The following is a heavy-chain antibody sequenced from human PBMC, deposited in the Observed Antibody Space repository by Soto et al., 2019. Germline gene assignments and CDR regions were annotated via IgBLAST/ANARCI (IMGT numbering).Heavy chain of an antibody. CDR3: ARARITMVRGVHKAPNYYFDY. J-gene: IGHJ4*02. CDR1: GGSISSGGYS. Sequence: PSETLSLTCAVSGGSISSGGYSWSWIRQPPGKGLEWIGYIYHSGSTYYNPSLKSRVTISVDRSKNQFSLNLSSVTAADTAVYYCARARITMVRGVHKAPNYYFDYWGQGTLVTVSS. D-gene: IGHD3-10*01. CDR2: IYHSGST. V-gene: IGHV4-30-2*01.